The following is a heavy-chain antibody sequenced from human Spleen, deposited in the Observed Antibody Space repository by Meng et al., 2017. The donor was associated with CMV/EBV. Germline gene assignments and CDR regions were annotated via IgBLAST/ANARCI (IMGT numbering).Heavy chain of an antibody. D-gene: IGHD1-26*01. V-gene: IGHV3-74*01. Sequence: GGSLRLSCAASGFTFSRYWMHWVRQAPGKGLVWVSRINSYGDSTNYADSVKGRFTISRDNTKNTLYLHMNSLRAEDTAFYYCARDLGKWDLREDNWFGPWGQGTLVTVSS. CDR1: GFTFSRYW. CDR3: ARDLGKWDLREDNWFGP. CDR2: INSYGDST. J-gene: IGHJ5*02.